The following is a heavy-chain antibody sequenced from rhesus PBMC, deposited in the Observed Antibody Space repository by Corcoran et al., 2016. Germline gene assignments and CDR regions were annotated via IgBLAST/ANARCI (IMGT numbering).Heavy chain of an antibody. Sequence: QVQLQESGPGLVKPSETLSLACAVSGASISSHYWPCFRQSPGKGLEWSGYIYGGSGSTGDTPSIKIRVTISMDTSKNQYFLKLSSVTAADTAVYFCAKYFTWSGIDYWGQGVLVTVSS. CDR3: AKYFTWSGIDY. V-gene: IGHV4-160*01. J-gene: IGHJ4*01. CDR1: GASISSHY. D-gene: IGHD2-15*01. CDR2: IYGGSGST.